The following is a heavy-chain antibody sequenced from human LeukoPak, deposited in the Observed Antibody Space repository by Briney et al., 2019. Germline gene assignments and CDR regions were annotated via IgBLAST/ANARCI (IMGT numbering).Heavy chain of an antibody. CDR2: IYYSGGT. V-gene: IGHV4-39*01. CDR1: GGSISSSSYY. Sequence: SETLSLTCTVSGGSISSSSYYWGWIRQPPGRGLEWIGTIYYSGGTYYNPSLTSRITISVDTSKNQFSLKMNSVTAADTAVYYCARSSRGWESLPWGNWFDPWGQGTLVTVSS. J-gene: IGHJ5*02. D-gene: IGHD1-26*01. CDR3: ARSSRGWESLPWGNWFDP.